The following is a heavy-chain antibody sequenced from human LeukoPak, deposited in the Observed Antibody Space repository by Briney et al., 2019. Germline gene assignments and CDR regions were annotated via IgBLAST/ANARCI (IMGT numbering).Heavy chain of an antibody. CDR1: GFTFSDYV. CDR2: ITENGGNT. D-gene: IGHD2-2*01. J-gene: IGHJ5*02. Sequence: PGGSLRLSCAASGFTFSDYVMNWVRQAPRKGLEWVSVITENGGNTYYADSVKGRFTISRDNSRNSLYLQMNSLRAEDTGIHYCAKEVVTGSNGRALGSWGQGTLVTVSS. CDR3: AKEVVTGSNGRALGS. V-gene: IGHV3-23*01.